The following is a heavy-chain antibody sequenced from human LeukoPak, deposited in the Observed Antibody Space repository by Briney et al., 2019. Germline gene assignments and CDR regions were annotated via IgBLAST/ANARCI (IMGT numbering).Heavy chain of an antibody. CDR2: ISYDGSNK. Sequence: GGSLRLSCAASGFTFSSYAMHWVRQAPGKGLEWVAVISYDGSNKYYADSVKGRFTISRDNSKNMLYLQMNSLRAEDTAVYYCARASGHSLLYYFDYWGQGTWSPSPQ. CDR3: ARASGHSLLYYFDY. CDR1: GFTFSSYA. D-gene: IGHD3-10*01. J-gene: IGHJ4*02. V-gene: IGHV3-30*04.